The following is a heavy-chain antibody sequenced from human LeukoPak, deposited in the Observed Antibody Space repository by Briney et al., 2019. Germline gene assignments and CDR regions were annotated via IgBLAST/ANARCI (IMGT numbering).Heavy chain of an antibody. CDR3: ARRASSGWYYFDY. CDR1: GGSISSYY. Sequence: PSETLSRTCTVSGGSISSYYWSWIRQPPGKGLEWIGYIYYSGSTNYNPSLKSRVTISVDTSKNQFSLKLSSVTAADTAVYYCARRASSGWYYFDYWGQGTLVTVSS. D-gene: IGHD6-19*01. J-gene: IGHJ4*02. V-gene: IGHV4-59*08. CDR2: IYYSGST.